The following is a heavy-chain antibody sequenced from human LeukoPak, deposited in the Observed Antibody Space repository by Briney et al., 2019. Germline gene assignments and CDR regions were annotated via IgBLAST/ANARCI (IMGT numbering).Heavy chain of an antibody. V-gene: IGHV4-39*07. CDR3: ARDHYYDGRGRFDP. CDR1: GGSVTSGTYH. J-gene: IGHJ5*02. D-gene: IGHD3-16*01. CDR2: VYFDGGT. Sequence: SETLSLTCSVSGGSVTSGTYHWGWIRQPPGKGLEWIGSVYFDGGTHYNPSLQSRVTISVDTSKNQFSLRLSSVTAADTALYYCARDHYYDGRGRFDPWGQGTLVTVSS.